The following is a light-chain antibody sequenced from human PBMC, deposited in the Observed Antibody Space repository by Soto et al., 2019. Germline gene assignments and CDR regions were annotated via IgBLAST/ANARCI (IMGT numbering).Light chain of an antibody. CDR1: QSVLDSSNNRNY. CDR2: WSS. V-gene: IGKV4-1*01. J-gene: IGKJ3*01. CDR3: QQYYSLPFT. Sequence: DIVMTQFPDSLAVSLGERATINCKSSQSVLDSSNNRNYLSWYQQRPGQPPTLLISWSSTRASGVPDRVSGSGSETDFTLTISGLQAEDVAVYYCQQYYSLPFTFGPGTKVDIK.